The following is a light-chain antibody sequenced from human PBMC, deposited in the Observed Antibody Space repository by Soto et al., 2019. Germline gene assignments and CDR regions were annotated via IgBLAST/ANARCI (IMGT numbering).Light chain of an antibody. CDR3: QKYTSAPWT. Sequence: IQLTQSPSSLSASVGDRVTITCRASQDIAIYLAWYQQKPGEAPKLLIYAASTLYGGVPSRFSGSGSGTDFALTITSLQAEDVATYYCQKYTSAPWTFGQGTKVDVK. V-gene: IGKV1-27*01. CDR1: QDIAIY. J-gene: IGKJ1*01. CDR2: AAS.